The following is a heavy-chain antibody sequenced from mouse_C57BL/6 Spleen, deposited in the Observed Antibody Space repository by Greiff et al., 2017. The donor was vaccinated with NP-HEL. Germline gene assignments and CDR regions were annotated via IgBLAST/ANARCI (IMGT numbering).Heavy chain of an antibody. V-gene: IGHV1-55*01. Sequence: QVQLQQPGAELVKPGASVKMSCKASGYTFTSYWITWVKQRPGQGLEWIGDIYPGSGSTNYNEKFKSKATLTVDTSSSTAYMKLSSLTSEDSAVYYCARFYYSNYFFDYWGQGTTLTVSS. CDR3: ARFYYSNYFFDY. J-gene: IGHJ2*01. D-gene: IGHD2-5*01. CDR1: GYTFTSYW. CDR2: IYPGSGST.